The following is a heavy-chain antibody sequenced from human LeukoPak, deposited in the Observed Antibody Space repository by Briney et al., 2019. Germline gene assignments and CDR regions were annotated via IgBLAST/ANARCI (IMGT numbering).Heavy chain of an antibody. CDR3: AREGWNYARAYYYYYMDV. J-gene: IGHJ6*03. CDR1: GFTFSSYS. D-gene: IGHD1-7*01. Sequence: GGSLRLSCAASGFTFSSYSMNWVRQAPGKGLEWVSSISSSSSYIYYAGSVKGRFTISRDNAKNSLYLQMNSLRAEDTAVYYCAREGWNYARAYYYYYMDVWGKGTTVTVSS. CDR2: ISSSSSYI. V-gene: IGHV3-21*01.